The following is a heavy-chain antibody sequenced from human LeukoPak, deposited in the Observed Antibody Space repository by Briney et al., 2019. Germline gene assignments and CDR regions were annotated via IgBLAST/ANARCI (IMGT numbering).Heavy chain of an antibody. V-gene: IGHV3-23*01. CDR2: ISGGGGST. CDR1: GFTFSSYA. J-gene: IGHJ5*02. Sequence: GGSVRLSCAASGFTFSSYALSWVRQAPGKGLEWVSAISGGGGSTHYADSVKGRFTISRDNSKNTLYLQMNSLRAEDTAVYYCAKKQKFVATIRGDWFDPWRQGTVVTVSS. CDR3: AKKQKFVATIRGDWFDP. D-gene: IGHD5-12*01.